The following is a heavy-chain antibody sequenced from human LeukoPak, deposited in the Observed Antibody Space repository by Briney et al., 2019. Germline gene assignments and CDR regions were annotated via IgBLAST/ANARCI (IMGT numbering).Heavy chain of an antibody. Sequence: PSETLSLTCTVSGGSISSGDYYWSWIRQPPGKGLEWIGYIYYSGSTYYNPSLKSRVTMSVDTSKNQFSLKLSSVTAADTAVYYCARVGGGNFCFDYWGQGTLVTVSS. D-gene: IGHD4-23*01. CDR2: IYYSGST. J-gene: IGHJ4*02. CDR3: ARVGGGNFCFDY. V-gene: IGHV4-30-4*01. CDR1: GGSISSGDYY.